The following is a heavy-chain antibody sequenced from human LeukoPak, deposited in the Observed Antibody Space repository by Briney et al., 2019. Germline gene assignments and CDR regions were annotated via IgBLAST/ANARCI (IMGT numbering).Heavy chain of an antibody. CDR3: ATGERMVRGDGVDY. D-gene: IGHD3-10*01. J-gene: IGHJ4*02. CDR1: GFTVRNNY. V-gene: IGHV3-66*01. CDR2: IYSGGST. Sequence: GGSLRLSCAASGFTVRNNYMSWVRQAPGKGLEWVSVIYSGGSTYYADSVKGRFTISRDNSKNTLYLQMNSLRAEDTAVYFCATGERMVRGDGVDYWGQGALVTVSS.